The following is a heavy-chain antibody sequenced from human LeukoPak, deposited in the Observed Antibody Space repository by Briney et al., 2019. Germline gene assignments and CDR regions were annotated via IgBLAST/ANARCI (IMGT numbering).Heavy chain of an antibody. V-gene: IGHV1-8*01. CDR1: EYSFTSYE. D-gene: IGHD1-26*01. CDR2: MNPNSGNT. CDR3: ARGGSYFDY. Sequence: ASVTVSCKTSEYSFTSYERNWVRQAPGQGLEWMGWMNPNSGNTGYAQKFQGRVTMTSDISKITAYMELSSLRSEDTAVYYCARGGSYFDYWGQGTLVSVSS. J-gene: IGHJ4*02.